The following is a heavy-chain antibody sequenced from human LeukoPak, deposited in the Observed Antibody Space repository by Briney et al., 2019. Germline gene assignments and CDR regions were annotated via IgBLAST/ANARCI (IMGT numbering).Heavy chain of an antibody. CDR3: ASDYYGSGSYDF. Sequence: SETLSLTCAVYGGSFSGYYWSWIRQPPGKGLEWIGEINHSGSTNYNPSLKSRVNISVAASKNQFSLKRSSVTAADTAVYYCASDYYGSGSYDFWGQGTLVTVSS. D-gene: IGHD3-10*01. CDR2: INHSGST. CDR1: GGSFSGYY. V-gene: IGHV4-34*01. J-gene: IGHJ4*02.